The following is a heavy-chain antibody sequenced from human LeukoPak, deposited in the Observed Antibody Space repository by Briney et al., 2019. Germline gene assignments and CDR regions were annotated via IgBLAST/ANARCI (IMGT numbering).Heavy chain of an antibody. V-gene: IGHV1-2*02. D-gene: IGHD6-13*01. J-gene: IGHJ6*02. Sequence: ASMKVSCKASGYTFTGYYMHWVRQAPGQGLEWMGWINPNSGGTNYAQKFQGRVTMTRDTSISTAYMELSRLRSDDTAVYYCARLFSSWYEEGRYYYYYGMDVWGQGTTVTVSS. CDR2: INPNSGGT. CDR3: ARLFSSWYEEGRYYYYYGMDV. CDR1: GYTFTGYY.